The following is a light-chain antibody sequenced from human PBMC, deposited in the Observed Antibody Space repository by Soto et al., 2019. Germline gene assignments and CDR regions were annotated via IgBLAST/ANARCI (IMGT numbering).Light chain of an antibody. V-gene: IGLV2-14*03. CDR1: SNDVGGYDH. CDR3: SSYTNKDTLL. J-gene: IGLJ3*02. Sequence: QSALTQPASVSGSPGQSITISCTGTSNDVGGYDHVSWYQQHPGKAPKLIIYDVTVRPSGISRRFSGSKSDNTASLAVSGLQPEDEADYYCSSYTNKDTLLFGGGTKVTVL. CDR2: DVT.